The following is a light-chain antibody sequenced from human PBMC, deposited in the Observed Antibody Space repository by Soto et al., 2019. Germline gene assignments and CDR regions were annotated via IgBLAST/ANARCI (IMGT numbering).Light chain of an antibody. CDR2: AAS. Sequence: EIVLTQSPGTLSLSPGERATLSCRASRSVSSRYLAWYQQKPGQAPRLLIYAASSRATGIPDRFSASGSGTDFPLTISRLEPEDFAVYHCHQYGYSPNTFGQGTKLEIK. CDR3: HQYGYSPNT. CDR1: RSVSSRY. J-gene: IGKJ2*01. V-gene: IGKV3-20*01.